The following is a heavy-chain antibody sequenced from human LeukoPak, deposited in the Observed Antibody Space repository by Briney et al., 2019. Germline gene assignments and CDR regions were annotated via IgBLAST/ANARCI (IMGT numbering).Heavy chain of an antibody. CDR1: GFTFSSYS. J-gene: IGHJ4*02. CDR2: ISSSSSYI. Sequence: GGSLRPSCAASGFTFSSYSMNWVRQAPGKGLEWVSSISSSSSYIYYADSVKGRFTISRDNAKNSLYLQMNSLRAEDTAVYYCARDVRLAAAGTNPGYWGQGTLVTVSS. D-gene: IGHD6-13*01. V-gene: IGHV3-21*01. CDR3: ARDVRLAAAGTNPGY.